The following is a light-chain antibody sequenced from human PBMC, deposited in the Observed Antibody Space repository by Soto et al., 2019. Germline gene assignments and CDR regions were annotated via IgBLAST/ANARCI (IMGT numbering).Light chain of an antibody. CDR2: DAS. J-gene: IGKJ1*01. CDR3: QQRSNWPPWT. CDR1: QSVSSY. V-gene: IGKV3-11*01. Sequence: IVLTQAPATLSFSPGEIATLSFRASQSVSSYLAWYQQKPGQAPRLLIYDASNRATGIPARFSGSGSGTDFTLTISSLEPEDFAVYYCQQRSNWPPWTFGQGTKVDIK.